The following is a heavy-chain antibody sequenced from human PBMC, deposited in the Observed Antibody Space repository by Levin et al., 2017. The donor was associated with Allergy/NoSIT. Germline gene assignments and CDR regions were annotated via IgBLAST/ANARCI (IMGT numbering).Heavy chain of an antibody. J-gene: IGHJ4*02. CDR2: VNCNSGET. CDR1: GYTFTDHY. D-gene: IGHD4-17*01. V-gene: IGHV1-2*02. Sequence: ASVKVSCEAAGYTFTDHYMHWVRQAPGQGLEWMGWVNCNSGETHYAQKFQDRVTMTRDTSITTAYIEVSSLRFDDTALYFCARNDYGDYVQNFDYWGQGTLVTVSS. CDR3: ARNDYGDYVQNFDY.